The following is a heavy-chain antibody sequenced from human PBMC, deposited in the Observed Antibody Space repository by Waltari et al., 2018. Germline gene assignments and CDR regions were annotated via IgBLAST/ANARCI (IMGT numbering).Heavy chain of an antibody. CDR1: GYTFKNYY. D-gene: IGHD2-8*02. Sequence: QVHLVQSATEVKRPGASVKVSCKASGYTFKNYYIHWVRQAPGQGLEWVGSVNPRGGSTTYAQKFLDRVTRAVDTSTDTVYMEVSSLRFEDTAVYYCAKDGRPPYIRASGGLYYYGLDFWGQGTTVIVSS. CDR2: VNPRGGST. CDR3: AKDGRPPYIRASGGLYYYGLDF. V-gene: IGHV1-46*02. J-gene: IGHJ6*02.